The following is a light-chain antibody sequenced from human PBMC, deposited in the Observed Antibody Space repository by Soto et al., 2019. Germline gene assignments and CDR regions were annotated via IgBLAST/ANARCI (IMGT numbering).Light chain of an antibody. J-gene: IGLJ2*01. CDR1: SGHSSYA. CDR2: LNSAGSH. V-gene: IGLV4-69*01. CDR3: QTWGTGIQV. Sequence: QSVLTQSPSASASLGPSVKLTCTLSSGHSSYAIAWHQQHPEKGPRYLMKLNSAGSHSKGDGIPDRFSGSSSGAERYLTISSLQSEDEYDYYCQTWGTGIQVFGGGTKLTVL.